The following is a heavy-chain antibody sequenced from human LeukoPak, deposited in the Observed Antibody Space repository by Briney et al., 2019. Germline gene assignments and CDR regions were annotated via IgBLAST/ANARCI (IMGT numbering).Heavy chain of an antibody. D-gene: IGHD2-8*01. CDR3: AKAREGSLYGADTLLYYAMDV. V-gene: IGHV3-23*01. J-gene: IGHJ6*02. CDR1: GFTFDTHA. CDR2: ISGNGGST. Sequence: GGSLRLSCATSGFTFDTHAMNWVRQVPGRGLEWVSFISGNGGSTYYANSVKGRFTISRDDSSNTLYLQMNSLRADDTAIYYCAKAREGSLYGADTLLYYAMDVWGQGTTVSVSS.